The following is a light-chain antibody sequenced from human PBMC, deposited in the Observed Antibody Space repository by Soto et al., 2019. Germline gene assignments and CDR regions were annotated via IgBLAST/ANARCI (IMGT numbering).Light chain of an antibody. CDR2: GAS. Sequence: EIVMTQSPSTLSVSPGERATLSCRASQSISGNLAWYQQKPGQAPRLLIYGASTRATGIPARFSGSGSGTEFTLTISSLQSEDFAVYYCQQYNNWPPAFGQGTKVEIK. J-gene: IGKJ1*01. CDR3: QQYNNWPPA. CDR1: QSISGN. V-gene: IGKV3-15*01.